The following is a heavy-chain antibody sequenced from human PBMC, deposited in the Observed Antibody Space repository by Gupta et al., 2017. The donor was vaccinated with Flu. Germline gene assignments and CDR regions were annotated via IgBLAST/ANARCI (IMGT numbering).Heavy chain of an antibody. CDR3: ARVRGEVGWYGSTDY. V-gene: IGHV1-3*01. CDR1: GYTFTSYA. D-gene: IGHD2-15*01. Sequence: QVQLVQSGAEVKKPGASVKVSCKASGYTFTSYAMHWVRQAPGQRLEWMGWINAGNGNTKYSQKFQGRVTITRDTSASTAYMELSSLRSEDTAVYYCARVRGEVGWYGSTDYWGQGTLVTVSS. CDR2: INAGNGNT. J-gene: IGHJ4*02.